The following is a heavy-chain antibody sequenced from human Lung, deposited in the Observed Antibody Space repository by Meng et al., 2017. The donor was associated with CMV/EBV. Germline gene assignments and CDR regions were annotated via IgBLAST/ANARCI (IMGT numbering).Heavy chain of an antibody. CDR1: GFTFSDYY. CDR3: ARNRGYSYGLGAY. J-gene: IGHJ4*02. Sequence: GESLKISCAASGFTFSDYYMSWIRQAPGKGLEWVSYISSSGSTIYYADSVKGRFTISRDNAKNSLYLQMNSLRAEDTAVYYCARNRGYSYGLGAYWGQGTLVTVSS. CDR2: ISSSGSTI. V-gene: IGHV3-11*01. D-gene: IGHD5-18*01.